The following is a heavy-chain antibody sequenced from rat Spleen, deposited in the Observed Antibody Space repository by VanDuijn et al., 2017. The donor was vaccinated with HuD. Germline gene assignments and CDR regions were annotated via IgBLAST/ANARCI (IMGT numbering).Heavy chain of an antibody. Sequence: EVHLVESGGGLVQPGRSLKLSCAASGFTFSDYNMAWVRQAPKKGLEWVATITYDGSRTYYRDSVKGRFTISRDNAKSTLYLQMDSLRSEESATYYCATAGYLLFANWGQGTLVTVSS. CDR3: ATAGYLLFAN. D-gene: IGHD2-5*01. CDR2: ITYDGSRT. CDR1: GFTFSDYN. J-gene: IGHJ3*01. V-gene: IGHV5S10*01.